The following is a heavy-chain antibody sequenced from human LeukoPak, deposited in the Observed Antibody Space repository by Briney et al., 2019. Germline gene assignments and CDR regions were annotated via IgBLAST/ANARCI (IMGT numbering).Heavy chain of an antibody. CDR3: AKAQALSLGSGTYYFDY. J-gene: IGHJ4*02. V-gene: IGHV3-23*01. Sequence: NPGGSLRLSCAASGFTFSSYAMSWVRRAPGKGLEWVSSISGSGVSTYYADSLKGRFTISRDNSKNTLYLQMNSLRAEDTAVYYCAKAQALSLGSGTYYFDYWGQGTLVTVSS. CDR2: ISGSGVST. D-gene: IGHD1-26*01. CDR1: GFTFSSYA.